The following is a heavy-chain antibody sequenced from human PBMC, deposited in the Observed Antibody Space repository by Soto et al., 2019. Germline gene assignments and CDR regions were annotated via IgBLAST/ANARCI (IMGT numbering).Heavy chain of an antibody. Sequence: PSETLSLTCAVFGGSFSGYYWNWIRQPPGKGLEWIGEINHSGSTNYYSSLKSRVTISVDTSRNQFSLKLTSVTAADTAVYYCARDKITGLFDYWGQGTLVTVSS. V-gene: IGHV4-34*01. CDR3: ARDKITGLFDY. J-gene: IGHJ4*02. D-gene: IGHD2-8*02. CDR2: INHSGST. CDR1: GGSFSGYY.